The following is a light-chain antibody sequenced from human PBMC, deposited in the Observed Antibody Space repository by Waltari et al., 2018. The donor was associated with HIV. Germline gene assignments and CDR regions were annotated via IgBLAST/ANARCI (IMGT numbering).Light chain of an antibody. Sequence: QSALPQPPSASGSPGQSVTISCTGSSSDVGGYKYVSWYQQHPGKAPKLIISEVTKRPSGVPDRFAGSKSGNTASLTVSGLQAEDEADYFCTSYAGSFKGVVFGGGTKLTVL. CDR2: EVT. V-gene: IGLV2-8*01. CDR3: TSYAGSFKGVV. J-gene: IGLJ2*01. CDR1: SSDVGGYKY.